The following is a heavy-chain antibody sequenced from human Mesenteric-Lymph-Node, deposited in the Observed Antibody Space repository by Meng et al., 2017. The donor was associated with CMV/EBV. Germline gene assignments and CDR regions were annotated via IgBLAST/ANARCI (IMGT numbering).Heavy chain of an antibody. J-gene: IGHJ5*02. V-gene: IGHV4-34*01. CDR1: GGSRTGYH. CDR2: INHNERT. CDR3: ARGGGGLNWFDP. Sequence: SETLSLTCAVSGGSAVHGGSRTGYHCTWIRQPPGKGLEWIGEINHNERTNYNPSLKSRITISVDTSKNMFTLNLTSVTAADTAVYYCARGGGGLNWFDPWGQGILVTVSS. D-gene: IGHD2-15*01.